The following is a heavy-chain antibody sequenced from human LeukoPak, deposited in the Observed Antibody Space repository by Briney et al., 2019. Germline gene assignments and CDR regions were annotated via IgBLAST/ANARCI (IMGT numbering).Heavy chain of an antibody. Sequence: ASVKVSCKASGYTLTDHYMHWLRWAPGQGFEWMGWINPQNGATVYAKKFQGRVTMTRDTPVSTLYMELTNLRSEDTGVYYCAKEGYSNGPDPWGPGSLVTVSS. CDR2: INPQNGAT. J-gene: IGHJ5*02. V-gene: IGHV1-2*02. CDR3: AKEGYSNGPDP. CDR1: GYTLTDHY. D-gene: IGHD4-11*01.